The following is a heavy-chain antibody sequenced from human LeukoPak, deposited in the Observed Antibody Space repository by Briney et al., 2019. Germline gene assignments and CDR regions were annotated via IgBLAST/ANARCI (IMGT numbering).Heavy chain of an antibody. CDR3: ARGLRGYYDTGGYTWDAFDI. CDR1: GYTFTSYG. CDR2: ISPYNGHT. V-gene: IGHV1-18*01. J-gene: IGHJ3*02. Sequence: ASVKVSCKASGYTFTSYGVTCVRQAPGQGLGWMGWISPYNGHTNYAQNLQGRVTMTTDTSTRTAYMDLRSLRSDDTAVFYCARGLRGYYDTGGYTWDAFDIWGQGTMVTVSS. D-gene: IGHD3-22*01.